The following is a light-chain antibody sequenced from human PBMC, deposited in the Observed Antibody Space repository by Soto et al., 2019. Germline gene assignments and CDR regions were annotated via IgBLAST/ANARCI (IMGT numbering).Light chain of an antibody. CDR2: DTS. J-gene: IGKJ5*01. V-gene: IGKV3-15*01. Sequence: EIWITQSAAAVSVSPGERATLSCRASQSVSRKLAWYQHKPGQAPRLLIFDTSTRAADIPARFSGSGSGTDFTLTISSLQSEDFAVYYCLQYGSSPHTFGQGTRPEIK. CDR1: QSVSRK. CDR3: LQYGSSPHT.